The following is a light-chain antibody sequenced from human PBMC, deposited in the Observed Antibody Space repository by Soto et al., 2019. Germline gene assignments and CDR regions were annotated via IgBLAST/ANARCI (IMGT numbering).Light chain of an antibody. Sequence: EIVLTQSPGTLSLSPGERVTLSCRASQTIRSSSLAWYQQKPGQAPRLLIYGASIRATGIPARFSGGGSGTDFTLTITRLEPEEFAVDYCQQYSSSPRTFGVGTKVDVK. V-gene: IGKV3-20*01. CDR1: QTIRSSS. CDR3: QQYSSSPRT. J-gene: IGKJ4*01. CDR2: GAS.